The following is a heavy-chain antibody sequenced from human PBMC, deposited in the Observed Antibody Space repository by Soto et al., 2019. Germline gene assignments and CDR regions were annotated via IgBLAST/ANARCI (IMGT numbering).Heavy chain of an antibody. J-gene: IGHJ4*02. V-gene: IGHV2-5*02. CDR3: AHSVRGWYEPFDF. D-gene: IGHD6-19*01. CDR1: GFSLSNYEMG. CDR2: IYWGDEK. Sequence: QITFKESGPTLVKPTQTLTLTCTFSGFSLSNYEMGVGWIRQPPGKALEWLGIIYWGDEKYHSPSLKSRLTITKDTSRNRVVLTMTDMDPVDTATYYCAHSVRGWYEPFDFWGQGTLVTVSS.